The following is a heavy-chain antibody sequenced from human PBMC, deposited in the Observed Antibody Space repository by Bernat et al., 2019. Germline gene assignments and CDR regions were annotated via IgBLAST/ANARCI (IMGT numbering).Heavy chain of an antibody. D-gene: IGHD1-14*01. CDR1: GYTFTSYD. CDR3: TRRGGTAHIDY. CDR2: ISPNSGVT. Sequence: QVQLVQSGAEVKKPGASVKVSCKASGYTFTSYDINWVRQATGQGLEWMGWISPNSGVTNYAQKFQGRVTMTRDTSISTIYMELHGLTSDDTALYYCTRRGGTAHIDYWGRGTLVTVSS. V-gene: IGHV1-2*02. J-gene: IGHJ4*02.